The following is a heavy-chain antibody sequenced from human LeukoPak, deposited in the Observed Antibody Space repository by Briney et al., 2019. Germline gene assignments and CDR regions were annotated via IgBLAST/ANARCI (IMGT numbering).Heavy chain of an antibody. CDR2: IIPILGIA. V-gene: IGHV1-69*04. CDR1: GGTFSSYT. D-gene: IGHD2-2*01. J-gene: IGHJ5*02. Sequence: GASVKVSCKASGGTFSSYTISWVRQAPGQGLEWMGRIIPILGIANYAQKLQGGVTITADKSTSTAYMELSSLRSEDTAVYYCAREGVVPAADGGWFDPWGQGTLVTVSS. CDR3: AREGVVPAADGGWFDP.